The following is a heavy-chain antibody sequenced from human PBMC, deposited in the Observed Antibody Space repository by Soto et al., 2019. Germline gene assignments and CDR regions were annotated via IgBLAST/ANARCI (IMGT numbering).Heavy chain of an antibody. CDR3: ARDRPKGGGFDY. CDR2: IWYDGSNK. Sequence: GGSLRLSCAASGFTFSSYGMHWVRQAPGKGLEWVAVIWYDGSNKYYADSVKGRFTISRDNSKNTLYLQMNSLRAEDTAVYYCARDRPKGGGFDYWGQGTLVTVSS. D-gene: IGHD2-15*01. V-gene: IGHV3-33*01. CDR1: GFTFSSYG. J-gene: IGHJ4*02.